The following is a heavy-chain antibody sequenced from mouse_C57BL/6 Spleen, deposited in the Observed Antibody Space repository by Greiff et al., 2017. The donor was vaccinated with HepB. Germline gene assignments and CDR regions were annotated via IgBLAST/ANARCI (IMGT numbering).Heavy chain of an antibody. V-gene: IGHV1-63*01. CDR1: GYTFTNYW. D-gene: IGHD2-12*01. CDR2: IYPGGGYT. CDR3: ARTQKLLMDY. J-gene: IGHJ4*01. Sequence: QVQLKQSGAELVRPGTSVKMSCKASGYTFTNYWIGWAKQRPGHGLEWIGDIYPGGGYTNYNEKFKGKATLTADKSSSTAYMQFSSLTSEDSAIYYCARTQKLLMDYWGQGTSVTVSS.